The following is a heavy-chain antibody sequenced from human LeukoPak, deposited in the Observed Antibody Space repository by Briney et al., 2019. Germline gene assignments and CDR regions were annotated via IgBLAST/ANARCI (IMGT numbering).Heavy chain of an antibody. V-gene: IGHV4-34*01. J-gene: IGHJ4*02. D-gene: IGHD2-15*01. Sequence: SETLSLTCAVYGGSFSGYYWSWIRQPPGKGLEWIGEINHSGSTNYNPSLKSRVTISVDTSKNQFSLKLSSVTAADTAVYYCAKDLEMSLWGYCSGRSCYQIDYWGQGTLVTVSS. CDR1: GGSFSGYY. CDR3: AKDLEMSLWGYCSGRSCYQIDY. CDR2: INHSGST.